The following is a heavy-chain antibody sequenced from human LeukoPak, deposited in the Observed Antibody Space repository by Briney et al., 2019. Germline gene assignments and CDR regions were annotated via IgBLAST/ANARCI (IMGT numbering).Heavy chain of an antibody. CDR3: ARGGSPVGATPFSYYYYYGMDV. V-gene: IGHV4-4*02. CDR2: IYHSGTT. D-gene: IGHD1-26*01. J-gene: IGHJ6*02. Sequence: GSLRLSCAASGFTFSGYAMNWVRQPPGKGLEWIADIYHSGTTNYNPSLKSRVTISVDRSKNQFSLKLSSVTAADTAVYYCARGGSPVGATPFSYYYYYGMDVWGQGTTVTVSS. CDR1: GFTFSGYA.